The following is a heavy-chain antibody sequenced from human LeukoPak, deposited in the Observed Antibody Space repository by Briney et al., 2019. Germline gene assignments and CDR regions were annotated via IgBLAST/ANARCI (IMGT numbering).Heavy chain of an antibody. J-gene: IGHJ4*02. D-gene: IGHD6-13*01. CDR2: ISHSDSTT. CDR3: ARVRGSWCLDC. Sequence: GGSLRLSCAASGFTFSSFTMNWVRQAPGKGLEWVSYISHSDSTTSYSDSVKGRFTISRDNAKNSLYLQMNSLRADDTAVYYCARVRGSWCLDCWGQGTLVTVSS. CDR1: GFTFSSFT. V-gene: IGHV3-48*04.